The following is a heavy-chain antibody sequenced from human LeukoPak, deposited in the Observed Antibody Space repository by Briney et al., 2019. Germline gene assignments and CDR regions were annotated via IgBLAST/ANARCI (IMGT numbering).Heavy chain of an antibody. J-gene: IGHJ6*03. V-gene: IGHV1-8*01. CDR3: ARAVREAGLTYYYYYYMDV. Sequence: ASVKVSCKASGYTFTSFDINWVRQATGQGLEWMGWMNPNSGNTGYAQKFQGRVTMTRNTSISTAYMELSSLRSEDTAVYYCARAVREAGLTYYYYYYMDVWGKGTTVTISS. D-gene: IGHD6-13*01. CDR2: MNPNSGNT. CDR1: GYTFTSFD.